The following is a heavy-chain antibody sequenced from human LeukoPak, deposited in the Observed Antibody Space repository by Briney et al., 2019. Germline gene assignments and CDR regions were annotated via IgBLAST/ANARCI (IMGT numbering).Heavy chain of an antibody. CDR1: GGTFSSYA. CDR3: ASLVGVGATGWFDP. V-gene: IGHV1-69*01. D-gene: IGHD1-26*01. Sequence: ASVKVSCKASGGTFSSYAISWVRQAPGQGLEWMGGIIPIFGTANYAQKFQGRVTITADESTSTAYMELSSLRSEDTAVYYCASLVGVGATGWFDPWGQGTLVTVSS. CDR2: IIPIFGTA. J-gene: IGHJ5*02.